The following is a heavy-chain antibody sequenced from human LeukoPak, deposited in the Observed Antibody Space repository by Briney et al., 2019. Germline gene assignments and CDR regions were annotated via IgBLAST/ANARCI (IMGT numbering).Heavy chain of an antibody. CDR3: VREVGRPRTFYFDS. CDR1: GFTFTEYS. V-gene: IGHV3-48*04. Sequence: GGSLRLSCAASGFTFTEYSIIWVRQAPGKGLEWVSFISDISDRSSTIYYADSVKGRFIISRDNAKNSLYLQMSSLRAEDTAIYYCVREVGRPRTFYFDSWGRGTLVTVSS. D-gene: IGHD3-16*01. J-gene: IGHJ4*02. CDR2: ISDRSSTI.